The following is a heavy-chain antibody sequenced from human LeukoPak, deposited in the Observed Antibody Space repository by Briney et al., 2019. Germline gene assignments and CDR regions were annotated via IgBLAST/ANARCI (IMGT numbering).Heavy chain of an antibody. CDR1: GFTFSNYW. Sequence: GGSLRLSCAASGFTFSNYWMSWVRQAPGKGLEWVANIKHDGGDKHYVDSVKGRFTIARDSAKNSLNLQMNSLRAEDTAVYYCARGGNYDILTGYIFDHWGQGTLVTVSS. V-gene: IGHV3-7*03. D-gene: IGHD3-9*01. CDR3: ARGGNYDILTGYIFDH. J-gene: IGHJ4*02. CDR2: IKHDGGDK.